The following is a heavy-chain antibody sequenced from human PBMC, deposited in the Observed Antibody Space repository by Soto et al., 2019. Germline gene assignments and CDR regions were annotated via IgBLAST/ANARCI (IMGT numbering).Heavy chain of an antibody. V-gene: IGHV3-13*01. CDR2: ISTAGDT. CDR1: GFTLSGFD. J-gene: IGHJ4*02. Sequence: PGGSLRLSCEASGFTLSGFDMHWVRQPTGKGLEWVSSISTAGDTYYAVSVTGRFTISRDNAKNSLSLQMNSLRAGDMAVYFCAKSQEIGTHFFDSWGQGTQVTVSS. D-gene: IGHD6-13*01. CDR3: AKSQEIGTHFFDS.